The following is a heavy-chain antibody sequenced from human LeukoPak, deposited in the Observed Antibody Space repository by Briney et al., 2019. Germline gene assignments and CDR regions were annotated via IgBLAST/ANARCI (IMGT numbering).Heavy chain of an antibody. J-gene: IGHJ4*02. Sequence: GGSLRLSCAASGFTLTNYAMSWVRQAPGEGLEWVSGILGSGGGAFYADSVKGRFTISRDNSKNTVFLQMNSLRAEDTAVYYCAKDETFSGVNYFDYWGQGALVTVSS. CDR3: AKDETFSGVNYFDY. V-gene: IGHV3-23*01. CDR1: GFTLTNYA. CDR2: ILGSGGGA. D-gene: IGHD3-3*01.